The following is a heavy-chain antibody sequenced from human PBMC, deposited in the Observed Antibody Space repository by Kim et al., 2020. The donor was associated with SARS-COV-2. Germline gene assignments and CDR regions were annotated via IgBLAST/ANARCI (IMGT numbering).Heavy chain of an antibody. CDR2: ISGSGTIT. Sequence: GGSLRLSCAASGFTFTNYAMSWVRQGPGKGLEWVSCISGSGTITYYADAVKGRFTISRDNSKNTLYLQMNSLRAEDTAVYYCAKAYYYDSCGYADFWGQGTLVTVSS. D-gene: IGHD3-22*01. J-gene: IGHJ4*02. CDR1: GFTFTNYA. CDR3: AKAYYYDSCGYADF. V-gene: IGHV3-23*01.